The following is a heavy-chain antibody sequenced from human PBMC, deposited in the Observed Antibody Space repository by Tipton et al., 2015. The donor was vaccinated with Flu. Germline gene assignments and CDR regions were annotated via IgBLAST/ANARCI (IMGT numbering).Heavy chain of an antibody. V-gene: IGHV3-33*01. J-gene: IGHJ6*03. CDR2: IWYDGSNK. CDR3: ARDRGQSSSWGNYMDV. Sequence: RSLRLSCAASGFTFSTYGMHWVRQAPGKGLEWLAVIWYDGSNKYYPDSVKGRFTISRDNSKNTLYLQISSLRAEDTGVYYCARDRGQSSSWGNYMDVWGKGTTVTVSS. D-gene: IGHD6-13*01. CDR1: GFTFSTYG.